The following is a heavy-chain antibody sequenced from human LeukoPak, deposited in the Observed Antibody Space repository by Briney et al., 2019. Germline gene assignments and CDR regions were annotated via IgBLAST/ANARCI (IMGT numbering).Heavy chain of an antibody. V-gene: IGHV4-59*01. CDR1: GGSISSYY. D-gene: IGHD3-10*01. Sequence: PSETLSLTCTVSGGSISSYYWSWIRQPPGKGLEWIGYIYYSGSTNYNPSLKSRVTISVDTSKNQFSLKLSSVTAADTAVYYCAGSHTYYYGSGSYYTFDYWGQGTLVTISS. CDR2: IYYSGST. CDR3: AGSHTYYYGSGSYYTFDY. J-gene: IGHJ4*02.